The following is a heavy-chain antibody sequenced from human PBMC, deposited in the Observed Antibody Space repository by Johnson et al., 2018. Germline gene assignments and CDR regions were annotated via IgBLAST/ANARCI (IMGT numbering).Heavy chain of an antibody. J-gene: IGHJ3*02. CDR1: GGTFSSYA. CDR2: IIPIFGTA. CDR3: ARERGQWLGGVDAFDI. Sequence: QVQLVESGAEVKKXGSSVKVSCKASGGTFSSYAISWVRQAPGQGLEWMGGIIPIFGTANYAQKFQGRVTITADDSTSTAYMELSSLRSEDTAVYYCARERGQWLGGVDAFDIWGQGTMVTVSS. V-gene: IGHV1-69*01. D-gene: IGHD6-19*01.